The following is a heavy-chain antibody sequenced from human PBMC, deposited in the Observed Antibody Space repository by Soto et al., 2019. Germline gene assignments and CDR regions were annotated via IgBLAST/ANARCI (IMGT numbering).Heavy chain of an antibody. Sequence: GASVKVSCKASGYTFTSYAMHWVRQAPGQRLEWMGWINAGNGNTKYSQKFQGRVTITRDTSASTAYMELSSLRSEDTAVYYCARGGAGYQLLRVHYGMDVWGQGTTVTVSS. CDR2: INAGNGNT. J-gene: IGHJ6*02. D-gene: IGHD2-2*01. CDR3: ARGGAGYQLLRVHYGMDV. CDR1: GYTFTSYA. V-gene: IGHV1-3*01.